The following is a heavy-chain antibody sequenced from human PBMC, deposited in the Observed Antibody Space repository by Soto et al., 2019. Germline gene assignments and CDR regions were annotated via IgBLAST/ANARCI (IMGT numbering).Heavy chain of an antibody. Sequence: QVQLVESGGGVVQPGGSLRLSCAASGFTFSYYAIHWVRQAPGKGLEWVAFVSYDGNSKYYADSVKGRFTISRDNSRDTLYLQMGSLTAEETAVYYCAKNLDSFVSYGDYFDCWGQGTLVTVSS. V-gene: IGHV3-30*18. CDR1: GFTFSYYA. CDR2: VSYDGNSK. CDR3: AKNLDSFVSYGDYFDC. D-gene: IGHD3-16*01. J-gene: IGHJ4*02.